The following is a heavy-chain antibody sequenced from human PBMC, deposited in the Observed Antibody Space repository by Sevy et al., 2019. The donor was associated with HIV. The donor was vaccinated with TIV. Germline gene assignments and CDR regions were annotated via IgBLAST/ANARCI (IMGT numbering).Heavy chain of an antibody. J-gene: IGHJ4*02. CDR3: AKGRYYGSGGPYYFDY. CDR1: GFTFSSYG. CDR2: ISYDGSNK. D-gene: IGHD3-10*01. Sequence: GGSLRLSCAASGFTFSSYGIHWVRQAPGKGLEWVAVISYDGSNKFYADSVKGRFTISRDNSKNTLYLQMNSLRAEDTVVYYCAKGRYYGSGGPYYFDYWGQGTLVTVSS. V-gene: IGHV3-30*18.